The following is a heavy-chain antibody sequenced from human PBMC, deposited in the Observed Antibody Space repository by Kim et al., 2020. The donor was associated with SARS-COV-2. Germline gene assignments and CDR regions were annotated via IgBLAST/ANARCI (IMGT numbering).Heavy chain of an antibody. V-gene: IGHV3-48*03. CDR2: SGSTI. Sequence: SGSTIYYAGSVKGRFTSSRDNAKNSLYLQMNSLRAEDTAVYYWANEGMDVWGQGTTVTVSS. J-gene: IGHJ6*02. CDR3: ANEGMDV.